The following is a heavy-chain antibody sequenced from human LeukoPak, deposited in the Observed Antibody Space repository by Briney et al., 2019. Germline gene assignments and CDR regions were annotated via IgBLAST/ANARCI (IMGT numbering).Heavy chain of an antibody. V-gene: IGHV4-34*01. J-gene: IGHJ4*02. D-gene: IGHD6-6*01. CDR2: INHSGST. CDR3: ARGVLEYSSSLPFDY. Sequence: SETLSLTCAVYGGSFSGYYWSWIRQPPGKGLEWIGEINHSGSTNYNPSLKSRVTISVDTSKNQFSLKLSSVTAADTAVYYCARGVLEYSSSLPFDYWGQGTLVTVSS. CDR1: GGSFSGYY.